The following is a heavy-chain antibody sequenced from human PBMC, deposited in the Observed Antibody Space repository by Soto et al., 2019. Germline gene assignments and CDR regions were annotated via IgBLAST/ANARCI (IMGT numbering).Heavy chain of an antibody. CDR3: AKDQGSWYYDSSGYSPPRYLYFDY. D-gene: IGHD3-22*01. CDR2: ISYDGSNK. Sequence: GGSLRLSCAASGFTFSSYGMHWVRQAPGKGLEWVAVISYDGSNKYYADSVKGRFTISRDNSKNTLYLQMNSLRAEDTAVYYCAKDQGSWYYDSSGYSPPRYLYFDYWGQGTLVTVSS. V-gene: IGHV3-30*18. CDR1: GFTFSSYG. J-gene: IGHJ4*02.